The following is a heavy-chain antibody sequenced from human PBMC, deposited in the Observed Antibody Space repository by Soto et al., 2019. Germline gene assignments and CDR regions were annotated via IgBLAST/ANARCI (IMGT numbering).Heavy chain of an antibody. CDR1: GGSVSSGSYY. D-gene: IGHD1-26*01. CDR3: ARDDGGSYNY. Sequence: QVQLQESGPGLVKPSETLSLSCTVSGGSVSSGSYYWSWIRQPPGKGLEWIGYIYYSGSTNYNPSLKSRVTISVDTSKHQFSLKLSSVTAADTAVYYCARDDGGSYNYWGQGTLVTVSS. V-gene: IGHV4-61*01. J-gene: IGHJ4*02. CDR2: IYYSGST.